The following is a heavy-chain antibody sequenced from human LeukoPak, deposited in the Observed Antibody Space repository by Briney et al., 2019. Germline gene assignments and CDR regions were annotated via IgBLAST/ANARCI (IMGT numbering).Heavy chain of an antibody. J-gene: IGHJ4*02. V-gene: IGHV4-31*03. CDR2: IYYSGST. Sequence: PSQTLSLTCTVSGGSISSGGYYWSWIRQHPGKGLEWIGYIYYSGSTYYNPSLKSRVTISVDTSKNQFSLKLSSVTAADTAVYYCARVRAVAGPPDYWGQGTLVTVSS. CDR3: ARVRAVAGPPDY. D-gene: IGHD6-19*01. CDR1: GGSISSGGYY.